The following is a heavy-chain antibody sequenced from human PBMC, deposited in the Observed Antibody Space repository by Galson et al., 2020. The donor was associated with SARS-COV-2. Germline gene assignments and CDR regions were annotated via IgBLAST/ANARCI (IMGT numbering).Heavy chain of an antibody. CDR3: ATWGVVVITYSFDI. D-gene: IGHD3-22*01. Sequence: ASVKVSCKLSGHTLTELSMHWVRQAPGKGLEWLGSFDPQDGETIYAQKFQGRVTMTEDTSTETAYLELSSLRSDDTAVYYCATWGVVVITYSFDIWGQGRMVTVAS. CDR2: FDPQDGET. J-gene: IGHJ3*02. CDR1: GHTLTELS. V-gene: IGHV1-24*01.